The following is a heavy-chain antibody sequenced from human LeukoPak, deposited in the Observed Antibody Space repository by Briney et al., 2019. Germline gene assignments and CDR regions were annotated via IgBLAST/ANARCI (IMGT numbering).Heavy chain of an antibody. CDR3: ARGDYGDYRVFYTLFDY. J-gene: IGHJ4*02. Sequence: GESLKISCKGSGYSFTSYWIGWVRQLPGKGLEWMGIIYPGDSDTRYSPSFQGQVTISADKSISTAYLQWSSLKASDTAMYYCARGDYGDYRVFYTLFDYWGQGTLVTVSS. CDR1: GYSFTSYW. D-gene: IGHD4-17*01. CDR2: IYPGDSDT. V-gene: IGHV5-51*01.